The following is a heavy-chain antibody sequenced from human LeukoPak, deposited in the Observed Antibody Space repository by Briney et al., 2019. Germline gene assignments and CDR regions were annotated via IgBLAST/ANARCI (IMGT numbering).Heavy chain of an antibody. J-gene: IGHJ4*02. D-gene: IGHD3-22*01. CDR3: ARDQDLDYYDSSGYFSPAY. CDR1: GFSFSSYA. Sequence: GGSLRLSCAASGFSFSSYAMHWVRQAPGKGLEWVAVMSYDGSNKDYADSVKGRFTISRDNSKNTLYLQMNSLRAEDTAVYYCARDQDLDYYDSSGYFSPAYWGQGTLVTVSS. V-gene: IGHV3-30*04. CDR2: MSYDGSNK.